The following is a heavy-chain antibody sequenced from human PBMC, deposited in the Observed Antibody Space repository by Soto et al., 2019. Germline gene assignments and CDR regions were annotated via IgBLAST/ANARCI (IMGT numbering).Heavy chain of an antibody. CDR2: MNPNSGNT. CDR3: ARGHSCSGGSCYGVFDY. J-gene: IGHJ4*02. CDR1: GYTFTSYD. Sequence: QVQLVQSGAEVKKPGASVKVSCKASGYTFTSYDINWVRQATGQGLEWMGWMNPNSGNTGYAQKFQGRVTMTRNTARSTAYMELSRLRSEDTAVYYCARGHSCSGGSCYGVFDYWGQGTLVNVSS. V-gene: IGHV1-8*01. D-gene: IGHD2-15*01.